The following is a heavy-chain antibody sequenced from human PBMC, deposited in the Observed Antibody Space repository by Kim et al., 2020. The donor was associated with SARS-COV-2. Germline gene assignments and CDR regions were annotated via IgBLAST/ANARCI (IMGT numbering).Heavy chain of an antibody. V-gene: IGHV4-61*07. Sequence: YTPSLTSRVDIAVDTAKNQFSLKLSGVTAEDTAVYYWARHRSTFGGVIDYWGQGTLVTVSS. D-gene: IGHD3-16*02. J-gene: IGHJ4*02. CDR3: ARHRSTFGGVIDY.